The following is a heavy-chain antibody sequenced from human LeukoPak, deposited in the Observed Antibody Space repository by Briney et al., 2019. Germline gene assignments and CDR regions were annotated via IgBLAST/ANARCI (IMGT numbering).Heavy chain of an antibody. V-gene: IGHV3-21*04. CDR1: GFTFSSYS. CDR3: AGGQMFTSGGFDD. J-gene: IGHJ4*02. Sequence: PGGSLRLSCAASGFTFSSYSMNWVRQAPGKGLEWVSFISSSSTYIYYADSVRGRFTISRDNSKNTVNLQMNSLRAEDTALYYCAGGQMFTSGGFDDWGQGTLVTVSS. D-gene: IGHD6-19*01. CDR2: ISSSSTYI.